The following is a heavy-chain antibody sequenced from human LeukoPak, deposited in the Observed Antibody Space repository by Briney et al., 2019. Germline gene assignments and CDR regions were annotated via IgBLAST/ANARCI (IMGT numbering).Heavy chain of an antibody. CDR3: ARDPYFSSTSCHQNYYYYFGMGV. V-gene: IGHV1-69*06. D-gene: IGHD2-2*01. Sequence: SVSVSRKASGCTFSSYAISWVRQAPGQGLEWMGGIIPIFGRTNYAQKFQGRVTITADKSTSTAYMELSSLRSEDTAVYYCARDPYFSSTSCHQNYYYYFGMGVWGQGTTVTDSS. CDR2: IIPIFGRT. CDR1: GCTFSSYA. J-gene: IGHJ6*02.